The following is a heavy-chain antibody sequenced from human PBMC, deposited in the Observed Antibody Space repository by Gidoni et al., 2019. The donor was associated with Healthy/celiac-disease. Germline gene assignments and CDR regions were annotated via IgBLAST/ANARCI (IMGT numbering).Heavy chain of an antibody. V-gene: IGHV4-4*02. CDR1: GGSISSSNW. Sequence: QVQLQESGPGLVKPSGTLSLTCAVSGGSISSSNWWSWGRQPPGKGLEWIGEIYHSGSTNYNPSLKSRVTISVDKSKNQFSLKLSSVTAADTAVYYCARDPVNDITMVRGALDYWGQGTLVTVSS. CDR3: ARDPVNDITMVRGALDY. CDR2: IYHSGST. J-gene: IGHJ4*02. D-gene: IGHD3-10*01.